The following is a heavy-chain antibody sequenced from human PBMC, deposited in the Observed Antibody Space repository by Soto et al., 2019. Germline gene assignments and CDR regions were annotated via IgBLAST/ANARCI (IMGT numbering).Heavy chain of an antibody. CDR3: ASGRIIAADGQLPFDY. J-gene: IGHJ4*02. CDR2: IYYSGST. D-gene: IGHD6-13*01. Sequence: QVQLQESGPGLVKPSETLSLTCTVSGGSISGYYWSWIRQPPGKGLEWIGYIYYSGSTNYNPSLKSRVTIPVDTSKNQFSLKLSSVTAADTAVYYCASGRIIAADGQLPFDYWGQGTLVTVSS. CDR1: GGSISGYY. V-gene: IGHV4-59*08.